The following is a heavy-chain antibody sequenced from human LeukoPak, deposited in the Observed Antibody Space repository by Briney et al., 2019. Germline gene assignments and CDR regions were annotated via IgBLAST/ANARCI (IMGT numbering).Heavy chain of an antibody. V-gene: IGHV3-9*01. CDR1: GFTFDDYA. D-gene: IGHD3-22*01. CDR2: ISWNSGSI. CDR3: AKDAYYYDSSGSPLDY. Sequence: PGRSLRLSCAASGFTFDDYAMHWVRQAPGKGLEWVSGISWNSGSIGYADSVKGRFTISRDNAKNSLYLQMNSLRAEDTALYYCAKDAYYYDSSGSPLDYWGQGTLVTVSS. J-gene: IGHJ4*02.